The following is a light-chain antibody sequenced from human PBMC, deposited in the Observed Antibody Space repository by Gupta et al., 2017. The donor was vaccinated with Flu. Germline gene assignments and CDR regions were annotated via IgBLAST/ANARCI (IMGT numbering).Light chain of an antibody. CDR3: GTWDSSLSTVV. CDR1: SSNIGNNY. Sequence: QSVLTQPPSVSAAPGQKVTISCSGSSSNIGNNYVSWYQQLPGTAPKLLIYDNDPRPSGIPDRFSGSKSGTSATLGITGLQTGDEADYYCGTWDSSLSTVVFGGGTKLTVL. CDR2: DND. V-gene: IGLV1-51*01. J-gene: IGLJ2*01.